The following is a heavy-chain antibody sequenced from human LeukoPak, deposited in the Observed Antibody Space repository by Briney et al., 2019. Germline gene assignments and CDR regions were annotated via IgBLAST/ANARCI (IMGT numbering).Heavy chain of an antibody. CDR3: AKYGLRGDYDLFVDF. CDR2: ISGSGGST. D-gene: IGHD4-17*01. Sequence: GGSLRLSCAASGFTFSSYAMSWVRQAPGKELEWVLAISGSGGSTYYADSVKGRFTISRDNSKNTLYLQMNSLRAEDTAVYYCAKYGLRGDYDLFVDFWGQGTLVTVTS. J-gene: IGHJ4*02. CDR1: GFTFSSYA. V-gene: IGHV3-23*01.